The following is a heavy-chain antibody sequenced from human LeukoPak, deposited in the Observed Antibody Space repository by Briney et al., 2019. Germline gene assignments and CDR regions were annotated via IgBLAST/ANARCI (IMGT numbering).Heavy chain of an antibody. CDR1: GFTFSSNY. J-gene: IGHJ4*02. CDR2: IYSGGGT. Sequence: PGGSLRLSCAASGFTFSSNYMSWVRQAPGKGLECVSVIYSGGGTYSADSVKGRFTISRDNSKDTLYLQMNRLRAEDTAVYYCARVHADRGGPGYFDYWGQGTLVTVSS. CDR3: ARVHADRGGPGYFDY. D-gene: IGHD3-10*01. V-gene: IGHV3-53*01.